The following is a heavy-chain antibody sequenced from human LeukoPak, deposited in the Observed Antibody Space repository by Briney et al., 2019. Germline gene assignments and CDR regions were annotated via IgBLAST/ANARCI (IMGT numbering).Heavy chain of an antibody. Sequence: PGGSLRLSCAASGFTFSSYGMNWVRQAPGKGLEWVSYISSSSSTIYYADSVKGRFTISRDNAKNSLYLQMNSLRAEDTAVYYCARDSGIWYFDLWGRGTLVTVSS. D-gene: IGHD1-14*01. CDR2: ISSSSSTI. J-gene: IGHJ2*01. V-gene: IGHV3-48*01. CDR3: ARDSGIWYFDL. CDR1: GFTFSSYG.